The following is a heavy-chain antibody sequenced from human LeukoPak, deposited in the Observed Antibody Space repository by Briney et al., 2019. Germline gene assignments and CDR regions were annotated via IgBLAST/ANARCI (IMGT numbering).Heavy chain of an antibody. Sequence: GASVKVSCKGSRYTFTTYVINWVRQAPGQGLEWMGWYNTETGNPTYAQGFRGRFVFSLDTSVNTAYLQISSLKAADTAVYYCARGPAWFDWNPERAKFDYWGQGTLVSVSS. V-gene: IGHV7-4-1*02. CDR2: YNTETGNP. CDR3: ARGPAWFDWNPERAKFDY. CDR1: RYTFTTYV. J-gene: IGHJ4*02. D-gene: IGHD1-1*01.